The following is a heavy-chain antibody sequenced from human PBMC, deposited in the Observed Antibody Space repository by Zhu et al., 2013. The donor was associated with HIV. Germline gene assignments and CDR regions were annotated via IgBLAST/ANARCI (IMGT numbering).Heavy chain of an antibody. CDR3: VRADSSGPDY. D-gene: IGHD3-22*01. CDR1: GYTFNSYG. J-gene: IGHJ4*02. V-gene: IGHV1-18*01. CDR2: INCDNDKT. Sequence: QVQLVQSGAEVKKPGASVKVSCKASGYTFNSYGINWVRQAPGQGLEWMGWINCDNDKTHYAQNLQGRVTMTTDTSTRTAYLELRSLTSDDTAVYYCVRADSSGPDYWGQGTPVTVSS.